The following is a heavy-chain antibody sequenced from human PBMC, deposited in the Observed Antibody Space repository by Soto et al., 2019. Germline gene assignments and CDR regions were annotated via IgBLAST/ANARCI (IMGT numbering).Heavy chain of an antibody. V-gene: IGHV3-21*06. CDR3: VRGMNPLF. Sequence: GGSLRLSCAAFGFTLRTYTMNWVRQAPGKGLEWVSSISISSSDRYYADSVRGRFTISRDNAKNALYLQMNSLRADDTAVYFCVRGMNPLFGGQGTLVTVSS. J-gene: IGHJ4*01. CDR1: GFTLRTYT. CDR2: ISISSSDR.